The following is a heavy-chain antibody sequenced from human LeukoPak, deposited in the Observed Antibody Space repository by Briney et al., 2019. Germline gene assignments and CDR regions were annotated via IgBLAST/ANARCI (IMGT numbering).Heavy chain of an antibody. J-gene: IGHJ4*02. CDR3: ARVEVGATGVHYFDY. Sequence: PSETLSLTCTVSGGSISSYYWSWIRQPPGKGLEWIGYIYYSGSTNYNPSLKSRVTISVDTSKNQFSLKLSSVTAADTAVYYCARVEVGATGVHYFDYWGQGTLVTVSS. D-gene: IGHD1-26*01. CDR1: GGSISSYY. V-gene: IGHV4-59*01. CDR2: IYYSGST.